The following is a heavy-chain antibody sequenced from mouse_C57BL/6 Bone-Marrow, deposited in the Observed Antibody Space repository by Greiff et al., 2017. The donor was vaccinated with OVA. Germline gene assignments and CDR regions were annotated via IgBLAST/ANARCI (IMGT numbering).Heavy chain of an antibody. D-gene: IGHD1-1*01. CDR1: GYSITSGYY. V-gene: IGHV3-6*01. Sequence: DVKLVESGPGLVKPSQSLSLTCSVTGYSITSGYYWNWIRQFPGNKLEWMGYISYDGSNNYNPSLKNRISITRDTSKNQFFLKLNSVTTEDTATYYCARRGIAMDYWGQGTSVTVSS. CDR2: ISYDGSN. J-gene: IGHJ4*01. CDR3: ARRGIAMDY.